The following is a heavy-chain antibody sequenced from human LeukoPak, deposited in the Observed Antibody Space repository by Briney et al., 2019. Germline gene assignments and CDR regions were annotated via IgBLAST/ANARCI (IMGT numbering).Heavy chain of an antibody. CDR1: GFTFSSYW. CDR2: INGDGSTI. V-gene: IGHV3-74*01. D-gene: IGHD6-13*01. J-gene: IGHJ4*02. Sequence: PGGSLRLSCAASGFTFSSYWMHWVRQVPGKGLVWVSRINGDGSTISYADSVKGRFTISRDNARNTLYLQMNSLRAEDTAVYYCARSLLYSSSWAYYFDYWGQGTLVTVSS. CDR3: ARSLLYSSSWAYYFDY.